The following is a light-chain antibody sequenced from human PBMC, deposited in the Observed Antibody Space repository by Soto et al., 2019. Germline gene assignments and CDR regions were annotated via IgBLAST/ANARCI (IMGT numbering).Light chain of an antibody. CDR3: SSYAGSNNSV. J-gene: IGLJ1*01. V-gene: IGLV2-8*01. CDR2: EVS. CDR1: SSDVGGYNY. Sequence: LTHPPSASWSPGQSVTISCTGTSSDVGGYNYVSWYQQHPGKAPKLMIYEVSKRPSGVPDRFSGSKSGNTASLTVSGLQAEDEADYYCSSYAGSNNSVFGTGTKVTVL.